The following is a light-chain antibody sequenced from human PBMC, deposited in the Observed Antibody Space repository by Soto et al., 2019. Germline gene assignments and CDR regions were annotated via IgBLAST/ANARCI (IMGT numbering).Light chain of an antibody. J-gene: IGKJ1*01. CDR2: AAS. CDR3: QQYGSSPQT. V-gene: IGKV3-20*01. CDR1: QSVSGSY. Sequence: EIVLTQSPGTLSLSPGDRATLSCRASQSVSGSYLAWYQQKPGQAPRLLIYAASSRATGIPGRFSGSGSGTDFTLTISRLEPEDFAVYFCQQYGSSPQTFGQGTKVEI.